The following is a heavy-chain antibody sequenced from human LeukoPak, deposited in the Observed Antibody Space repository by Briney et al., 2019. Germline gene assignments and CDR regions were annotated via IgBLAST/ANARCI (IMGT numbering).Heavy chain of an antibody. CDR1: GYTFTGYY. Sequence: GASVKVSCKASGYTFTGYYMHWVRQAPGQGLEWKGWINPNSGGTNYAQKFQGRVTMTRDTSISTAYMELSRLRSDDTAVYYCAREGAYYDSRLGAFDIWGQGTMVTVSS. CDR3: AREGAYYDSRLGAFDI. V-gene: IGHV1-2*02. J-gene: IGHJ3*02. D-gene: IGHD3-22*01. CDR2: INPNSGGT.